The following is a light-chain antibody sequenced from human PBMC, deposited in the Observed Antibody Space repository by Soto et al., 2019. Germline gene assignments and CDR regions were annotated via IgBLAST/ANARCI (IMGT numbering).Light chain of an antibody. CDR1: HTISNNY. CDR2: GAS. J-gene: IGKJ1*01. Sequence: EIVLAQSPGTLSLSPEEGATLSCRASHTISNNYVAWYQQKPGQAPRLLIYGASRRATGIADRFRGSGSGTEFTLTVSRLEPEDFAVYYCQQYGDSPQTFGQGTKVEIK. V-gene: IGKV3-20*01. CDR3: QQYGDSPQT.